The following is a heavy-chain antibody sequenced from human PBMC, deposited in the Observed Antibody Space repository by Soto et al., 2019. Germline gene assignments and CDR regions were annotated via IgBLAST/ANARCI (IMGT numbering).Heavy chain of an antibody. D-gene: IGHD6-19*01. Sequence: EVQLLESGGGLVQPGGSLRLSCAASGFTFSSYAMSWVRQAPGKGLEWVSAISGSGGTTYYADSVKGRFTFSRDNSKNTLYLQMNSLRAEDAAVYYCAKTANGWFSAFDSWGQGTMVTVSS. CDR2: ISGSGGTT. J-gene: IGHJ3*02. CDR1: GFTFSSYA. CDR3: AKTANGWFSAFDS. V-gene: IGHV3-23*01.